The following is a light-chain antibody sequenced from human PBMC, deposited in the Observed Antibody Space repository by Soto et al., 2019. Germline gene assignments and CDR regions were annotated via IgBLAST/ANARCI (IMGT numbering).Light chain of an antibody. V-gene: IGLV2-14*01. CDR3: SSFTTSSTWV. CDR1: SSDVGVYNY. J-gene: IGLJ3*02. CDR2: EVS. Sequence: QSALTQPASVSGSPGQSMTISCTGTSSDVGVYNYVSWYQQHPGKAPKLIIYEVSNRPSGVSNRFSGSKSGNTASLTISGLQPEDDGDYFCSSFTTSSTWVFGGGTKLTVL.